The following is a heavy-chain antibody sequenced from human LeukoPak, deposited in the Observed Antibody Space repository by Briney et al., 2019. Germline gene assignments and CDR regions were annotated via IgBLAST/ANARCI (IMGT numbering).Heavy chain of an antibody. J-gene: IGHJ4*02. D-gene: IGHD6-19*01. CDR1: GGSISGFV. V-gene: IGHV4-59*08. CDR2: TYDTGTT. Sequence: SETLSLTCTVSGGSISGFVWSWIRQPPGEGLDYIGFTYDTGTTNYNPLLKSRVTLSVDTSKNQFSLRLNSVTAADTAVYYCARLAKGEQWLAYYFDYWGQGALVTVSS. CDR3: ARLAKGEQWLAYYFDY.